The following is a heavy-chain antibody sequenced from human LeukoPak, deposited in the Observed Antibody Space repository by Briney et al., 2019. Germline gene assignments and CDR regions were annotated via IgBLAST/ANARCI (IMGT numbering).Heavy chain of an antibody. V-gene: IGHV4-34*01. J-gene: IGHJ6*02. CDR3: ARTGYLPRYYYGSASDYYGMDV. CDR1: GGSFSGYY. CDR2: INHSGST. Sequence: PSETLSLTCAVYGGSFSGYYWSWIRQPPGKGLEWIGEINHSGSTNYNPSLKSRVTISVDTSKNQFSLKLSSVTAADTAVYYCARTGYLPRYYYGSASDYYGMDVWGQGTTVTVSS. D-gene: IGHD3-10*01.